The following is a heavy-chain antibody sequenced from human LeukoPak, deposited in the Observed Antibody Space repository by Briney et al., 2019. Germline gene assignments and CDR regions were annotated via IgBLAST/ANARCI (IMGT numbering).Heavy chain of an antibody. V-gene: IGHV3-74*01. J-gene: IGHJ2*01. CDR3: ARDRHFDL. CDR2: INNDGSST. Sequence: TGGSLRLSCAASGFTISSYWIHWVRQVPGKGLVWVSRINNDGSSTIYADSVKGRFTISRDNSKNTLYLQMNSLRAEDTAVYYCARDRHFDLWGRGTLVTVSS. CDR1: GFTISSYW.